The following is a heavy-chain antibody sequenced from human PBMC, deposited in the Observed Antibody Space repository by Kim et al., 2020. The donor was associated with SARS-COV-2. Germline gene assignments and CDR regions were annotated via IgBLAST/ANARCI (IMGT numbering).Heavy chain of an antibody. V-gene: IGHV1-18*01. D-gene: IGHD6-19*01. J-gene: IGHJ6*02. CDR1: GYTFTRYG. CDR2: ISAYNGNT. CDR3: ARDLRIAVAEYYYYYGMDV. Sequence: ASVKVSCKASGYTFTRYGISWVRQAPGQGLEWMGWISAYNGNTNYAQKLQGRVTLTTDTSTSTAYMELRSLRSDDTAVYYCARDLRIAVAEYYYYYGMDVWGQGTTVTASS.